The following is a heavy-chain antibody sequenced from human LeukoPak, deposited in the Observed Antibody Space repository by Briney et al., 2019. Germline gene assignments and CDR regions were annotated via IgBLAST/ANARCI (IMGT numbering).Heavy chain of an antibody. CDR3: AKPLIAVAGTSAFDI. V-gene: IGHV1-69*05. CDR2: IIPLFGTA. CDR1: GGTFSSYA. Sequence: SVKVSCKTSGGTFSSYAISWVRQAPGQGLEWMGRIIPLFGTANYAQKFQGRVTITTDESTGRAYMELSSLRSEDTAVYYCAKPLIAVAGTSAFDIWGQGTMVTVSS. J-gene: IGHJ3*02. D-gene: IGHD6-19*01.